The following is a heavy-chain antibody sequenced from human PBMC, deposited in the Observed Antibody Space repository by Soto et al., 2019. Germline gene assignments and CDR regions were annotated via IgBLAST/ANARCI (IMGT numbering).Heavy chain of an antibody. CDR1: GFTFSSYA. J-gene: IGHJ6*03. CDR3: AKSHGDYVQRDYYYYYYMDV. D-gene: IGHD4-17*01. V-gene: IGHV3-23*01. Sequence: PGGSLRLSCAASGFTFSSYAMSWVRQAPGKGLEWVSAISGSGGSTYYADSVKGRFTISRDNSKNTLYLQMNSLRAEDTAVYYCAKSHGDYVQRDYYYYYYMDVWGKGTTVTVSS. CDR2: ISGSGGST.